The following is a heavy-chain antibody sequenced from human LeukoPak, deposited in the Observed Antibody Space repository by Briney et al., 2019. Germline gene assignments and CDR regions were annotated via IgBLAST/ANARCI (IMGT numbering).Heavy chain of an antibody. CDR2: IYPGDSDT. CDR3: ARHTNHAFDI. Sequence: GKPLKISCKGSGYSVTTYWIGWVRQMRGKGLEWMGIIYPGDSDTRYSPSFQGQVTISADKSISTAYLQSSSLKASDTAMYFCARHTNHAFDIWGQGTMVTVS. CDR1: GYSVTTYW. D-gene: IGHD2-2*01. V-gene: IGHV5-51*01. J-gene: IGHJ3*02.